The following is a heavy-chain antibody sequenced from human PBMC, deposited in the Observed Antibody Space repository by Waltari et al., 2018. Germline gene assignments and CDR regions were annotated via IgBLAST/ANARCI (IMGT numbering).Heavy chain of an antibody. CDR1: GFNFRYTW. J-gene: IGHJ4*02. CDR3: IAESTIWYVFYFDY. D-gene: IGHD6-13*01. Sequence: EVQLVESGGGLVKPGGSFRLSCAASGFNFRYTWRSWVRQAPGKGLGWVGRIKSENDGGTTEYAASVKGRFTISRDDSRNTLYLQMNSLGTEDTAIYYCIAESTIWYVFYFDYWGQGSLITVSS. V-gene: IGHV3-15*01. CDR2: IKSENDGGTT.